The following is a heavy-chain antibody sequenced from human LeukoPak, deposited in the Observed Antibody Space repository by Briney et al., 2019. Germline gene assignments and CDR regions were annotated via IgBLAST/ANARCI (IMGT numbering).Heavy chain of an antibody. CDR1: GFTFGDYV. Sequence: GGSLRLSCTASGFTFGDYVMSWFRQAPGKGLEWVGFIRSKAYGGTTEYAASVKGRFTISRDDSKSIAYLQMNSLKTEDIAVYYCTGAPFLGYWLFRIWGQGTLVTVSS. CDR2: IRSKAYGGTT. D-gene: IGHD3-22*01. V-gene: IGHV3-49*03. CDR3: TGAPFLGYWLFRI. J-gene: IGHJ4*02.